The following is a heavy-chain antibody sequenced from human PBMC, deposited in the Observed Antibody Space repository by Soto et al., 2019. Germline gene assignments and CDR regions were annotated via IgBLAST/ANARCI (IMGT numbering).Heavy chain of an antibody. Sequence: EVQLVESGGDWVQPGGSLRLSCVGSGVSFGDYWMNWVRQVPGQGPEWVANINTDGNERYYGDFVEGRFSISRDNAKKSVFLAMNRLRADDTAVYFCARDEPHYYVAGSYKHWGRGTLVSVSS. V-gene: IGHV3-7*01. CDR3: ARDEPHYYVAGSYKH. J-gene: IGHJ4*02. CDR2: INTDGNER. CDR1: GVSFGDYW. D-gene: IGHD3-10*01.